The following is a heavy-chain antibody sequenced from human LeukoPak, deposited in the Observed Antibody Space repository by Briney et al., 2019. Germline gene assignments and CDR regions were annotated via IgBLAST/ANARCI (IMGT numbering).Heavy chain of an antibody. CDR3: ARARTLADY. CDR1: GFTFSSYS. V-gene: IGHV3-21*01. D-gene: IGHD1-7*01. Sequence: AGSLRLSCAASGFTFSSYSMNWVRQAPGKGLEWVSSISSSSSYICYADSVKGRFTISRDNAKNSLYLQMNSLRAEDTAVYYCARARTLADYWGQGTLVTVSS. J-gene: IGHJ4*02. CDR2: ISSSSSYI.